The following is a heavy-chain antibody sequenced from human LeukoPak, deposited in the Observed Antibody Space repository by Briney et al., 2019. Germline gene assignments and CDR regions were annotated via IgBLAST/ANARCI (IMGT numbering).Heavy chain of an antibody. CDR3: AKEIYFGSGSFADY. CDR2: ISNDGSNK. CDR1: GFTFSSYG. V-gene: IGHV3-30*18. J-gene: IGHJ4*02. D-gene: IGHD3-10*01. Sequence: GGSLRLSCAASGFTFSSYGMHWVRQAPGKGLEWVAAISNDGSNKYYADSVKGRFTISRDNSKNTLYLQINSLRAEDTAMFYCAKEIYFGSGSFADYWGQGTLVAVSS.